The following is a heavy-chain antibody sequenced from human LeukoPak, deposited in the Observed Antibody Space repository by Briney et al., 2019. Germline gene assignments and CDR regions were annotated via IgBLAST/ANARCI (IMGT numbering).Heavy chain of an antibody. CDR1: GFTFDDYA. Sequence: GGSLRLSCAASGFTFDDYAMHWVRQAPGKGLEWVSLISGDGGSTYYVDSVKGRFTISRDNAKNSLYLQMDSLRDDDTAVYYCARDGWSQFGEFYFDHWGQGVLVTVSS. V-gene: IGHV3-43*02. CDR2: ISGDGGST. CDR3: ARDGWSQFGEFYFDH. J-gene: IGHJ4*02. D-gene: IGHD3-10*01.